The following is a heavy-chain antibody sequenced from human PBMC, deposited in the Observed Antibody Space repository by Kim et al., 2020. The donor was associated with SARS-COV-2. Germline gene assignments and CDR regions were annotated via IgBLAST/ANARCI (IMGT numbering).Heavy chain of an antibody. CDR3: ARGRDIVVVPAALDY. D-gene: IGHD2-2*01. J-gene: IGHJ4*02. V-gene: IGHV1-69*04. Sequence: QKFQGRVTITADKSTSTAYMELSSLRSEDTAVYYCARGRDIVVVPAALDYWGQGTLVTVSS.